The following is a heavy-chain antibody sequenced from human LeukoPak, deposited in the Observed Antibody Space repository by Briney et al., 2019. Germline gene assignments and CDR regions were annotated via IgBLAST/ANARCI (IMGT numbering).Heavy chain of an antibody. D-gene: IGHD2-2*01. CDR2: INPSGGST. V-gene: IGHV1-46*01. J-gene: IGHJ4*02. CDR1: GYTFTSYH. CDR3: ARGGGGKDIVVVPAGY. Sequence: ASVKVSCKASGYTFTSYHMHWVRQAPGQGLEWMGIINPSGGSTSYAQKFQGRVTMTRDTSTSTVYMELSSLRSEDTAVYYCARGGGGKDIVVVPAGYWGQGTLVTVSS.